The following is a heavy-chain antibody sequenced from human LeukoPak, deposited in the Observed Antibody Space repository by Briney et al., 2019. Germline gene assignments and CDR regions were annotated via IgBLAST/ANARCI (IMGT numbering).Heavy chain of an antibody. D-gene: IGHD1-26*01. CDR3: ARGEWDLLYSYFDF. V-gene: IGHV3-23*01. Sequence: GGSLRLSCAASGFTFSSYAMSWVRQAPGKGLEWVSAISGSGGSTYYADSVKGRFTISRDNSKNTLYLQMNSLRAEDTALYYCARGEWDLLYSYFDFWGQGTLVTVSS. CDR1: GFTFSSYA. J-gene: IGHJ4*02. CDR2: ISGSGGST.